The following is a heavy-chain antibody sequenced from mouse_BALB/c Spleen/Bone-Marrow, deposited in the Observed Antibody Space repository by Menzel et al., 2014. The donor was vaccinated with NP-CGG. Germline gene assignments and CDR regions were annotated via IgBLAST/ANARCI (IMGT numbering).Heavy chain of an antibody. D-gene: IGHD2-14*01. CDR3: ASYRYGWYFDV. Sequence: VQMQQSGAELVKPGASVKLSCTASGFNIKDTYMHWVKQRPEQGLEWIGRIDPANGNTNYDQKFQGKATITADTSSNTAYLQPSSLTTEDTAVYYCASYRYGWYFDVWGAGTTVTASS. CDR1: GFNIKDTY. J-gene: IGHJ1*01. CDR2: IDPANGNT. V-gene: IGHV14-3*02.